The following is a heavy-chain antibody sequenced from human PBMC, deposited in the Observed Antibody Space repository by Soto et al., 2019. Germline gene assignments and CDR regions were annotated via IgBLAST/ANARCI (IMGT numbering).Heavy chain of an antibody. CDR2: IIPIFGTA. V-gene: IGHV1-69*13. Sequence: PSVKVSCKASGGTFSSYAISWVRQAPGQGLEWMGGIIPIFGTANYAQKFQGRVTITADESTSTAYMELSSLRSEDTAVYYCARDTRDYYDSSGPFDYWGQGTLVTVSS. D-gene: IGHD3-22*01. CDR3: ARDTRDYYDSSGPFDY. CDR1: GGTFSSYA. J-gene: IGHJ4*02.